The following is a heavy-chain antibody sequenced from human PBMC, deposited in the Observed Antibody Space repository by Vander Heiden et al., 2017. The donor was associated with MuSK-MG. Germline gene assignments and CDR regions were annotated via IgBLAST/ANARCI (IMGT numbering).Heavy chain of an antibody. J-gene: IGHJ1*01. V-gene: IGHV3-23*01. D-gene: IGHD2-15*01. CDR3: AKTMTTLATSGEH. CDR2: ISGNGGTT. CDR1: GFAFNSYG. Sequence: VRLLESGGGLVQPGGSLRLSCAASGFAFNSYGVNWVRQAPGKGLEWVSIISGNGGTTFYADSVKGRFTVSKDSSNSTVYLHMNDLRPEDTATYYCAKTMTTLATSGEHWGPGTRVTVSS.